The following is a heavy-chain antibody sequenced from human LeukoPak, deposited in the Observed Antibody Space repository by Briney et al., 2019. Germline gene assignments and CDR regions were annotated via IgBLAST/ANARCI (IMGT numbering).Heavy chain of an antibody. V-gene: IGHV3-23*01. D-gene: IGHD5/OR15-5a*01. J-gene: IGHJ4*02. CDR1: GFMFSNYA. CDR2: ISGPGGRT. CDR3: GRSGVSVGERIDY. Sequence: PGGSLRLSCAASGFMFSNYAMIWVRQAPGKGLEWVSTISGPGGRTHYGDSVKGRFTITRDNSKDTLYLRMDSLRVEDTAVYYCGRSGVSVGERIDYWGQGTLVTVSS.